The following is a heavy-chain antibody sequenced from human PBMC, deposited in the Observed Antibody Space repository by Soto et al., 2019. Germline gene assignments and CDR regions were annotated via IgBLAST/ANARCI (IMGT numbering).Heavy chain of an antibody. CDR2: IYYSGST. Sequence: SETLSLTCTVSGGSVSSGSYYWSWIRQPPGKGLEWIGYIYYSGSTNYNPSLKSRVTISVDTSKNQFSLKLSSVTAADTAVYYRAREIGRYNWNFGRDYYYGMDVWGQGTTVTVSS. J-gene: IGHJ6*02. CDR1: GGSVSSGSYY. V-gene: IGHV4-61*01. D-gene: IGHD1-7*01. CDR3: AREIGRYNWNFGRDYYYGMDV.